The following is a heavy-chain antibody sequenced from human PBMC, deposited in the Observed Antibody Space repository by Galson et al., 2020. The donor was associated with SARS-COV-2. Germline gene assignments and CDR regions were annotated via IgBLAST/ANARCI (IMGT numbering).Heavy chain of an antibody. V-gene: IGHV4-59*13. CDR2: IYYSGST. Sequence: SETLSLTCTVSGGSISSYYWSWIRQPPGKGLEWIGYIYYSGSTNYNPSLKSRVTISVDTSKNQFSLKLSSVTAADTAVYYCARIGAAGTAVDAFDIWGQGTMVTVSS. J-gene: IGHJ3*02. CDR1: GGSISSYY. D-gene: IGHD6-13*01. CDR3: ARIGAAGTAVDAFDI.